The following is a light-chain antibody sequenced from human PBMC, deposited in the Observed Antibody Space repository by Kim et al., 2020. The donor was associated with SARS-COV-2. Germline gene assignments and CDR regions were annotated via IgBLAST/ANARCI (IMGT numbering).Light chain of an antibody. J-gene: IGLJ3*02. CDR3: RVWDSSSDHRV. CDR2: YDS. V-gene: IGLV3-21*04. CDR1: NMGSKS. Sequence: AQGKPARITCGRNNMGSKSVNGYQQKPGQAPVLVIYYDSDRPSGIPEGFSGSNSGTTATLTIGRVEAGDEADYYCRVWDSSSDHRVFGGGTQLTVL.